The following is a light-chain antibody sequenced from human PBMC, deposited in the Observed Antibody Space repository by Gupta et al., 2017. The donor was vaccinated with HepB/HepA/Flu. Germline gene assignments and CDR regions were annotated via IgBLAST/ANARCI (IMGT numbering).Light chain of an antibody. CDR1: QTISSS. CDR2: AAS. V-gene: IGKV1-39*01. CDR3: QQRDSPPRT. J-gene: IGKJ1*01. Sequence: DIQMTQSPSSLSASVGDRVTITCRAGQTISSSLNWYQQKPGKAPKLLIYAASSLQSGVPSRFSGSGSGTDFTLTISSRQPEDFATYYCQQRDSPPRTFGQGTKVEIK.